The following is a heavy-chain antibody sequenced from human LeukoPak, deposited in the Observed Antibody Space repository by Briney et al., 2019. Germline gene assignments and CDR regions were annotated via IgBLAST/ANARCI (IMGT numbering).Heavy chain of an antibody. CDR2: INPNSGGT. V-gene: IGHV1-2*02. J-gene: IGHJ3*02. CDR1: GYTFTGYY. CDR3: ARDQYIRRAFDI. D-gene: IGHD6-13*01. Sequence: ASMKVSCKASGYTFTGYYMHWVRQAPGQGLEWMGWINPNSGGTNYAQKFQGRVTVTRDTSISTAYMELSRLRSDDTAVYYCARDQYIRRAFDIWGQGTMVTVSS.